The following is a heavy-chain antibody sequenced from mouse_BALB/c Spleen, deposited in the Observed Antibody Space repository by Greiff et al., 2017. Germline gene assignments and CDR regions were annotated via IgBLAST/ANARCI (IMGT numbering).Heavy chain of an antibody. J-gene: IGHJ4*01. D-gene: IGHD2-3*01. V-gene: IGHV3-2*02. Sequence: DVKLVESGPGLVKPSQSLSLTCTVTGYSITSDYAWNWIRQFPGNKLEWMGYISYSGSTSYNPSLKSRISITRDTSKNQFFLQLNSVTTEDTATYYCARSRDGYYGAMDYWGQGTSVTVSS. CDR1: GYSITSDYA. CDR3: ARSRDGYYGAMDY. CDR2: ISYSGST.